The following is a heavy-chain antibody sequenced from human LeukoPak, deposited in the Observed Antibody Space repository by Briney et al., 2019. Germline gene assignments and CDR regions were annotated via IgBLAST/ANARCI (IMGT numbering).Heavy chain of an antibody. CDR1: GGTFSSYA. CDR2: IIPIFGTA. J-gene: IGHJ4*02. V-gene: IGHV1-69*05. Sequence: SVKVSCKASGGTFSSYAISWVRQAPGQGLEWMGGIIPIFGTANYAQKFQGRVTITTDESTSTANMELSSLRSEDTAVYYCAGSGSYYVGFDYWGQGTLVTVSS. D-gene: IGHD1-26*01. CDR3: AGSGSYYVGFDY.